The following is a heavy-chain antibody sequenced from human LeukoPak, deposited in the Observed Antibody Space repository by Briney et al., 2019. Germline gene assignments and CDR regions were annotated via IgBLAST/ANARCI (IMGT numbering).Heavy chain of an antibody. CDR3: ARVSEDDILTTDWFDP. D-gene: IGHD3-9*01. J-gene: IGHJ5*02. Sequence: PGGSLRLSCAASGFTFSSHWMHWVRQAPGKGLVWVSRINSDGSSTSYADSVKGRFTISRDNAKNTLYLQMNSLRAEDTAVYYCARVSEDDILTTDWFDPWGQGTLVTVSS. V-gene: IGHV3-74*01. CDR1: GFTFSSHW. CDR2: INSDGSST.